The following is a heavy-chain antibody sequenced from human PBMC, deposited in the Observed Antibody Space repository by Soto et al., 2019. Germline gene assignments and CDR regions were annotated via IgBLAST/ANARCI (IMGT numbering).Heavy chain of an antibody. D-gene: IGHD4-4*01. V-gene: IGHV4-61*08. Sequence: SETLSLTCTVSGGSISSGGYYWSWIRQHPGKGMEWIGYIYYSGSTNYNPSLKSRVTISVDTSKNQFSLKLSSVTAADTAVYYCARRLQVWGTYYYYMDVWGKGTTVTVSS. CDR1: GGSISSGGYY. CDR3: ARRLQVWGTYYYYMDV. CDR2: IYYSGST. J-gene: IGHJ6*03.